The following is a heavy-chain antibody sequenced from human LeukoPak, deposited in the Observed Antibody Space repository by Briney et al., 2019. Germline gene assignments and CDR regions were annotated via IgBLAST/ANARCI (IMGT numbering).Heavy chain of an antibody. CDR1: GGSISSYY. Sequence: SETLSLTCTVSGGSISSYYWSWIRQPPGKGLGWIGYIYYSGSTNYNPSLKSRVTISVDTSKNQFSLKLSSVTAADTAVYYCARGRASTGDFWSGYYTGYYFDYWGQGTLVTVSS. D-gene: IGHD3-3*01. CDR3: ARGRASTGDFWSGYYTGYYFDY. V-gene: IGHV4-59*01. CDR2: IYYSGST. J-gene: IGHJ4*02.